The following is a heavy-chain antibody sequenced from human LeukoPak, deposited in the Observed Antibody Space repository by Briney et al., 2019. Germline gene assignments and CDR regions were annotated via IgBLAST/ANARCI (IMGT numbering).Heavy chain of an antibody. V-gene: IGHV4-4*07. CDR1: GGSISSYY. CDR2: IYTSGTT. CDR3: ARDRGSTIGRVFDY. J-gene: IGHJ4*02. D-gene: IGHD3-3*01. Sequence: PSETLSLTCTVSGGSISSYYWSWIRQPAGKGLEWIGRIYTSGTTTYNPSLKSRVTISVDTSKNQFSLKLSSVTAADTAVYYCARDRGSTIGRVFDYWGQGTLVTVSP.